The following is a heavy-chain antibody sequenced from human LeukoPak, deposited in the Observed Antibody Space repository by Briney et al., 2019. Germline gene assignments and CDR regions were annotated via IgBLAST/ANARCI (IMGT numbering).Heavy chain of an antibody. CDR1: GFTFSSYS. D-gene: IGHD4-11*01. J-gene: IGHJ4*02. V-gene: IGHV3-21*01. Sequence: GGSLRLSCAASGFTFSSYSMNWVRQAPGKGLEWVSSISTSSSYINYADSVKGRFTISRDNAKKSLYLQMNSLRAEDTAVYYCARAHPGDYSDFQFDYWGQGTLVTVSS. CDR2: ISTSSSYI. CDR3: ARAHPGDYSDFQFDY.